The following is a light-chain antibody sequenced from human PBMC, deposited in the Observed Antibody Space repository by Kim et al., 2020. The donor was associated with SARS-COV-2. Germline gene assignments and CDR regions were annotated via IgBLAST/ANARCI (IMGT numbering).Light chain of an antibody. CDR2: GAS. Sequence: LSPRERAALSCRASESVYSRYLAWYRRKPGQAPSLLIYGASTRATGIPDRFSGSGSGTDFTLNISRLEPEDFAVYSCHQFGRSPYTFGQGTKLEI. CDR1: ESVYSRY. J-gene: IGKJ2*01. CDR3: HQFGRSPYT. V-gene: IGKV3-20*01.